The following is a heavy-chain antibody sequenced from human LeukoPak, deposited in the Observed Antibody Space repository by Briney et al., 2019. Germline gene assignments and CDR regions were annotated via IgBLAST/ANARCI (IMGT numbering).Heavy chain of an antibody. CDR3: ARDGGYYDSSGYYYVHFDY. CDR2: INSDGSST. D-gene: IGHD3-22*01. CDR1: GFTFSSHW. J-gene: IGHJ4*02. V-gene: IGHV3-74*01. Sequence: GGSLRLSCAASGFTFSSHWMHWVRQAPGKGLVWVSRINSDGSSTSYADSVKGRFTISRDNAKNTLYLQMNSLRAEDTAVYYCARDGGYYDSSGYYYVHFDYWGQGTLVTVSS.